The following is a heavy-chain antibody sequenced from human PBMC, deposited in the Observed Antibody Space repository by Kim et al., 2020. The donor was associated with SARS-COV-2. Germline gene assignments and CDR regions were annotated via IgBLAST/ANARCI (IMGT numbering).Heavy chain of an antibody. CDR3: ARESLPNCSGGSCYSVTYGMDV. D-gene: IGHD2-15*01. V-gene: IGHV4-30-4*01. J-gene: IGHJ6*02. CDR1: GGSISSGDYY. CDR2: IYYSGST. Sequence: SETLSLTCTVSGGSISSGDYYWSWIRQPPGKGLEWIGYIYYSGSTYYNPSLKSRVTISVDTSKNQFSLKLSSVTAADTAVYYCARESLPNCSGGSCYSVTYGMDVWGQGTTVTVSS.